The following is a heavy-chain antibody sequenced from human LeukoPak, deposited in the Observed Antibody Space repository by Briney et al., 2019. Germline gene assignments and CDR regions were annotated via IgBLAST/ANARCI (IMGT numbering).Heavy chain of an antibody. Sequence: GGSLRLSCAASGFTVSSNYMSWVRQAPGKGMEWVSVIYSGGSTYYADSVKGRFTISRDHSKNTLYLQMNSLRAEDTAVYYCARESNYGDSAFFYYYYGMDVWGQGTTVTVSS. D-gene: IGHD4-17*01. CDR2: IYSGGST. CDR3: ARESNYGDSAFFYYYYGMDV. J-gene: IGHJ6*02. V-gene: IGHV3-53*01. CDR1: GFTVSSNY.